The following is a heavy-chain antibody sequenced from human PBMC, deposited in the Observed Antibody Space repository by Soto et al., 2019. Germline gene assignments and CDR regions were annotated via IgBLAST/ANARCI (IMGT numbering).Heavy chain of an antibody. V-gene: IGHV3-30-3*01. CDR3: ARDGYSSSHWYFDL. Sequence: QVQLVESGGGVVQPGRSLRLSCAASGFTFSNYAMHWVRQAPGKGLEWVAVLSYDGTNKFYADSVKGRFTISRDNPQNTLYLQMNSLPPEDTALYYCARDGYSSSHWYFDLWGRGALVTVSS. J-gene: IGHJ2*01. CDR2: LSYDGTNK. D-gene: IGHD2-2*03. CDR1: GFTFSNYA.